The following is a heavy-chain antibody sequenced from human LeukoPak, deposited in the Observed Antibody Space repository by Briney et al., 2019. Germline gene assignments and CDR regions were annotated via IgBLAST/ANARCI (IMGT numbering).Heavy chain of an antibody. CDR3: KRTYYYDSSDDY. D-gene: IGHD3-22*01. J-gene: IGHJ4*02. V-gene: IGHV3-23*01. CDR1: GFTFRSYA. CDR2: ISGSGTST. Sequence: GGSLRLSCAAPGFTFRSYAMSWVRQAPGKGLEWVLAISGSGTSTYYADSVKGRFTISRDNSKNTLYLQMNRLRGEDTAVYYCKRTYYYDSSDDYWGQGALVTVSS.